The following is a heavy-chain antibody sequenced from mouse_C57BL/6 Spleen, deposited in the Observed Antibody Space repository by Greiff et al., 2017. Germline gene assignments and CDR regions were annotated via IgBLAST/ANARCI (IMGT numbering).Heavy chain of an antibody. V-gene: IGHV1-26*01. J-gene: IGHJ2*01. Sequence: EVQLQQSGPELVKPGASVKISCKASGYTFTDYYMNWVKQSHGKSLEWIGDINPNNGGTSYNQKFKGKDTLTVDKSSRTAYMELRSLTSEDAAVYYCARGIYYGSSYDFDYWGQGTTLTVSS. D-gene: IGHD1-1*01. CDR1: GYTFTDYY. CDR2: INPNNGGT. CDR3: ARGIYYGSSYDFDY.